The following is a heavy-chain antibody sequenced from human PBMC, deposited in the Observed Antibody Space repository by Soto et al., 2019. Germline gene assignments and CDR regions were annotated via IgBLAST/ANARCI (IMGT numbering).Heavy chain of an antibody. D-gene: IGHD3-22*01. J-gene: IGHJ4*02. Sequence: QVKLVQSGTEVKKPGASIKVSCKASGYSFATSGMSWVRQAPGQGLEWMGWISAYNGNTNYDQNLQDRVTMTTDTSTSTAYLEVRNLRSDDTAVYYCARAGQCYDASVYANWGQGILVTVSS. CDR3: ARAGQCYDASVYAN. V-gene: IGHV1-18*01. CDR1: GYSFATSG. CDR2: ISAYNGNT.